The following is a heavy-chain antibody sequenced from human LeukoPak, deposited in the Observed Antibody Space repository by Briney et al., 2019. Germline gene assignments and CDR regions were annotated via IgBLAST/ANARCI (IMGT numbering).Heavy chain of an antibody. CDR2: ISYDGSNK. CDR1: GFTFSSYG. D-gene: IGHD3-9*01. CDR3: ARGANILEILRYFDWLLPHFDC. V-gene: IGHV3-30*19. Sequence: GGSLRLSCAASGFTFSSYGMHWVRQAPGKGLEWVAVISYDGSNKYYADSVKGRFTISRDNSKNTLYLQMNILRAEDTAVYYCARGANILEILRYFDWLLPHFDCWGQGTLVTVSS. J-gene: IGHJ4*02.